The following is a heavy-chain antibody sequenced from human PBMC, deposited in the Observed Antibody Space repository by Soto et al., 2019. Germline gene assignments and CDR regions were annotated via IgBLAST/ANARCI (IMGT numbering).Heavy chain of an antibody. CDR2: IYYSGST. CDR3: ARHLYSYGYVFEY. V-gene: IGHV4-59*08. Sequence: SETLSLTCTVSGGSISSYYWSWIRQPPGKGLEWIGYIYYSGSTNYNPSLKSRVTISVDTSKNQFSLKLSSVTAADTAVYYCARHLYSYGYVFEYWGQGTLVTVSS. CDR1: GGSISSYY. D-gene: IGHD5-18*01. J-gene: IGHJ4*02.